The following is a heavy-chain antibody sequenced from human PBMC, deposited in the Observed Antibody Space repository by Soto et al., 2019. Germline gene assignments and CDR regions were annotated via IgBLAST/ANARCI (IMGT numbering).Heavy chain of an antibody. CDR2: SYWDDDK. CDR1: GFSLSTSGVS. CDR3: AHRRGYYGSGSYSGMFWFDP. J-gene: IGHJ5*02. Sequence: QITLKESGPPLVKPTQTLTLTCTFSGFSLSTSGVSVGWIRQPPGKALEWLALSYWDDDKRYSPSLKSRLTITNDTSKHQVVLTMTNMDPVDTATYYCAHRRGYYGSGSYSGMFWFDPWGQGTLVTVSS. V-gene: IGHV2-5*02. D-gene: IGHD3-10*01.